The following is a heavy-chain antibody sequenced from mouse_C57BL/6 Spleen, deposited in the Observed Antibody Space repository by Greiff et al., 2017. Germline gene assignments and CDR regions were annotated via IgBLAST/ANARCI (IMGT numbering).Heavy chain of an antibody. D-gene: IGHD3-2*02. CDR3: ARSWLRLYAMDY. Sequence: VQLQQPGTELVKPGASVKLSCKASGYTFTSYWMHWVKQRPGQGLEWIGNINPSNGGTNYNEKFKSKATLTVDKSSSTAYMQLSSPTSEDSAVYYCARSWLRLYAMDYWGQGTSVTVSS. CDR1: GYTFTSYW. CDR2: INPSNGGT. J-gene: IGHJ4*01. V-gene: IGHV1-53*01.